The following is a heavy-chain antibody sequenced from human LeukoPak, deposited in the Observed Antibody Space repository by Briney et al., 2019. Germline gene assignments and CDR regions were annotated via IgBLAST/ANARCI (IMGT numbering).Heavy chain of an antibody. J-gene: IGHJ4*02. Sequence: PGRSLRLSCAASGFTFSSYGMHWVRQAPGKGLEWVAVISYDGSNKYYADSVKGRFTISRDNSKNTLYLQMNSLKTEDTALYYCTTDSQRSTYYYEFDYWGQGSLVTVSS. CDR1: GFTFSSYG. V-gene: IGHV3-30*03. CDR2: ISYDGSNK. CDR3: TTDSQRSTYYYEFDY. D-gene: IGHD3-10*01.